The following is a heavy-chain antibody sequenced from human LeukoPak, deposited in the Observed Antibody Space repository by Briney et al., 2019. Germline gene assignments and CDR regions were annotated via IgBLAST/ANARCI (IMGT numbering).Heavy chain of an antibody. CDR3: ARDLKYYDSSGFDY. D-gene: IGHD3-22*01. V-gene: IGHV3-21*01. CDR2: ISSSSSYI. Sequence: GGPLRLSCATSGFTFSSYSMNWVRQAPGKGLEWVSCISSSSSYIYYTDSVKGRFTISRDNAKNSLTLQMNSLRAEDTAVYYCARDLKYYDSSGFDYWGQGTLVTVSS. J-gene: IGHJ4*02. CDR1: GFTFSSYS.